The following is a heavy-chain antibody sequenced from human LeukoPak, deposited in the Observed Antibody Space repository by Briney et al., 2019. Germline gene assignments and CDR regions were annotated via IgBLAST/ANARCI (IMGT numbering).Heavy chain of an antibody. CDR3: AREGGDGMDYY. Sequence: SQTLSLTCTVSGGSISSGGYYWSWIRQPPGKGLEWIGYIYHSGSTYYNPSLKSRVTISVDTSKNQFSLKLSSVTAADTAVYYCAREGGDGMDYYWGQGTLVTVSS. D-gene: IGHD3-16*01. CDR1: GGSISSGGYY. V-gene: IGHV4-30-2*05. J-gene: IGHJ4*02. CDR2: IYHSGST.